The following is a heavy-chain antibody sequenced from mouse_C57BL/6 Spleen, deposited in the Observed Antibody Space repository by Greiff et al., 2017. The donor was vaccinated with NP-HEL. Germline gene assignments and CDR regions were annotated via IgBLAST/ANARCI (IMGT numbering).Heavy chain of an antibody. J-gene: IGHJ2*01. CDR2: IYPGDGDT. Sequence: VQLQQSGAELVKPGASVKISCKASGYAFSSYWMNWVKQRPGKGLEWIGQIYPGDGDTNYNGKFKGKATLTADKSSSTAYMQLSSLTSEDSAVYFCARWYGNGDYFDYWGQGTTLTVSS. D-gene: IGHD2-10*02. CDR3: ARWYGNGDYFDY. CDR1: GYAFSSYW. V-gene: IGHV1-80*01.